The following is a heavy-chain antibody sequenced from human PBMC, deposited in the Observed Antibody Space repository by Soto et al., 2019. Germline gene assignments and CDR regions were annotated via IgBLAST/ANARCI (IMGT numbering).Heavy chain of an antibody. CDR1: GGSISSSSYY. CDR2: IYYSGST. V-gene: IGHV4-39*01. Sequence: SETLSLTYSVSGGSISSSSYYWGWIRQPPGNWLEWIGSIYYSGSTYYNPSLKSRVTISVDTSKNQFSLKLSSVTAADTAVYYCARHVFIAAKSNWFDPWGQGNLVTVSS. CDR3: ARHVFIAAKSNWFDP. J-gene: IGHJ5*02. D-gene: IGHD6-6*01.